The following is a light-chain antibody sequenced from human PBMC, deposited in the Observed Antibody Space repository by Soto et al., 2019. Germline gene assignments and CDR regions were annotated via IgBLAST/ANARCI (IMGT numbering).Light chain of an antibody. J-gene: IGKJ2*01. CDR1: HSLAFSNGDTY. CDR3: MQLTHVPYT. Sequence: DVVLSQTLLSSPVTLGQPASISCRSSHSLAFSNGDTYLSWLHQRPGQPPRLLLYKVSNRFSGVPDRFSGSGAGTDFTLKISRVEAEDVGVYYCMQLTHVPYTFGQGTKLEIK. V-gene: IGKV2-24*01. CDR2: KVS.